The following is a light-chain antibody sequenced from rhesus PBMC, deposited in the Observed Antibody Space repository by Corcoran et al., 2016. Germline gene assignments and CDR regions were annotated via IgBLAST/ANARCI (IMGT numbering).Light chain of an antibody. J-gene: IGKJ3*01. CDR2: KAS. Sequence: DIQMTQSPSSLSASVGDRVTITCRASENVNNYLNWYQQKPGKAPKLLIYKASTLQSGVPSRFSGSGSGTDYTFPLSSLQPEDIATTNCQHGCGTPFTFGPGTKLDI. V-gene: IGKV1-74*01. CDR3: QHGCGTPFT. CDR1: ENVNNY.